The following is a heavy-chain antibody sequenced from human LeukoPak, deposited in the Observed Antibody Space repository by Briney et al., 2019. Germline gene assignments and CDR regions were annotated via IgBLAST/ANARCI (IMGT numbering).Heavy chain of an antibody. CDR3: ASDAHNVPIMVGATIYYYYMDV. V-gene: IGHV4-61*09. Sequence: SETLSLTCTVSGGSISSGSYYWSWIRQPAGKGLEWIGHIYTSGSTNYNPSLKSRVTISVDTSKNQFSLKLSSVTTADTAVYYCASDAHNVPIMVGATIYYYYMDVWGKGTTVTISS. D-gene: IGHD3-10*01. CDR1: GGSISSGSYY. J-gene: IGHJ6*03. CDR2: IYTSGST.